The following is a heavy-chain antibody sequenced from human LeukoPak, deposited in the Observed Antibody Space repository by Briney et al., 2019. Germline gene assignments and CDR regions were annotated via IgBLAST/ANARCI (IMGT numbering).Heavy chain of an antibody. CDR2: ISGGGDGT. J-gene: IGHJ4*02. D-gene: IGHD1-26*01. CDR3: AKDQWEALY. CDR1: GFTFSNHG. V-gene: IGHV3-23*01. Sequence: PGGSLRLSCAASGFTFSNHGLSWVRRAPGKGLEWVSSISGGGDGTYYADSVKGRFTISRDNSKNTLYLQMSSLRAEDTAVYYCAKDQWEALYWGQGTLVTVSS.